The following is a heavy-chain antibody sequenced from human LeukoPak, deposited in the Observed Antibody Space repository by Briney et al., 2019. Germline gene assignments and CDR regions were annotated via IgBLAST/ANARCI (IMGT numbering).Heavy chain of an antibody. Sequence: SETLSLTCTVSGGSISSGDYYWSWIRQPPGKGLGWIGYIYYSGSTYYNTSLKSRVTISVDTSKNQFSLKLSSVTAADTAVYYCARVSSGWLDYWGQGTLVTVSS. CDR2: IYYSGST. D-gene: IGHD6-19*01. J-gene: IGHJ4*02. V-gene: IGHV4-30-4*01. CDR1: GGSISSGDYY. CDR3: ARVSSGWLDY.